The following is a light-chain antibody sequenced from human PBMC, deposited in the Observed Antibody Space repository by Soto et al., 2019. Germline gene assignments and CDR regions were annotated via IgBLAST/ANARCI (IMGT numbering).Light chain of an antibody. V-gene: IGKV1-39*01. CDR2: AAS. CDR3: QHSFSTPRT. CDR1: QSINSY. Sequence: DIQMTQSPSSQSASVGDRVTITCRASQSINSYLNWYQQKPGKAPKLLIYAASSMQSGVPSRFSGSGSENDFTLTITSLQPDYFATYYCQHSFSTPRTFGQGTRVEI. J-gene: IGKJ1*01.